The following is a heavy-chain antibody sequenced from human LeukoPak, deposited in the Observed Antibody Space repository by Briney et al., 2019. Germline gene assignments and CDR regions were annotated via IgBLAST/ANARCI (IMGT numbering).Heavy chain of an antibody. CDR2: INHSGST. D-gene: IGHD5-12*01. CDR3: ARGGIVATIS. V-gene: IGHV4-34*01. Sequence: SETLSLTCAVYGGSFGGYYWSWIRQPPGKGLEWIGEINHSGSTNYNPSLKSRVTISVDTSKNQFSLKLSSVTAADTAVYYCARGGIVATISWGQGTLVTVSS. J-gene: IGHJ4*02. CDR1: GGSFGGYY.